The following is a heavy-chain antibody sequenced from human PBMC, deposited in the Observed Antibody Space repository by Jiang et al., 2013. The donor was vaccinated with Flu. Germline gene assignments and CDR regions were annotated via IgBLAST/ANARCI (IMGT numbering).Heavy chain of an antibody. V-gene: IGHV2-70*04. CDR2: IDWDDDK. CDR1: GFSLSTSGMR. CDR3: VRIGYSGRHDAAEY. D-gene: IGHD1-26*01. Sequence: KPTQTLTLTCTFSGFSLSTSGMRVSWIRQPPGKALEWLARIDWDDDKFYSSSLKTRLTISKDTSKNQVVLTMTNMDPVDTATYYCVRIGYSGRHDAAEYWGQGTLVTVSS. J-gene: IGHJ4*02.